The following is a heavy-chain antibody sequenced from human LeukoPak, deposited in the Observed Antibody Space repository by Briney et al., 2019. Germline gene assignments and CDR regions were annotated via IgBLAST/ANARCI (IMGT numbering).Heavy chain of an antibody. CDR1: GGSISSSSYY. D-gene: IGHD5-24*01. J-gene: IGHJ4*02. CDR3: ARDPGWLQQTYYFDY. Sequence: KSSETLSLTCTVSGGSISSSSYYWGWIRQPPGKGLEWIGSIYYSGSTYYNPSLKSRVTISVDTSKNQFSLKLSSVTAADTAVYYCARDPGWLQQTYYFDYWGQGTLVTVSS. V-gene: IGHV4-39*07. CDR2: IYYSGST.